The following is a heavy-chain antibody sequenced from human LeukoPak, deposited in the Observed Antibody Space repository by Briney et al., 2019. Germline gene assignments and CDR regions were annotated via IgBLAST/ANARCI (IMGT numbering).Heavy chain of an antibody. CDR3: ARMTMIRNGAWYYYGMDV. CDR2: IYYSGST. D-gene: IGHD3-10*01. V-gene: IGHV4-39*07. CDR1: GGSIRSSSYY. Sequence: SETLSLTCTVSGGSIRSSSYYWGWIRQPPGKGLEWIGSIYYSGSTYYNPSLKSRVTISEDTSKNQFSLKLSSVTAADTAVYYCARMTMIRNGAWYYYGMDVWGQGTTVTVSS. J-gene: IGHJ6*02.